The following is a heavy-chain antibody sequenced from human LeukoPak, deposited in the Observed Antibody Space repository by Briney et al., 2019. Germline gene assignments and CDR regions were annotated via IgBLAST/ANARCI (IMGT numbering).Heavy chain of an antibody. CDR2: ISTYNGDT. CDR3: ARDQRYCSSSSCPWEPFDY. D-gene: IGHD2-2*01. Sequence: ASVKVSCRASGYTFKNYAISWVRQAPGQGLEWMAWISTYNGDTHYAQKFQGRVTMTTDTSASTAYMELRSLRAEDTAVYYCARDQRYCSSSSCPWEPFDYWGQGTLVTVSS. V-gene: IGHV1-18*01. CDR1: GYTFKNYA. J-gene: IGHJ4*02.